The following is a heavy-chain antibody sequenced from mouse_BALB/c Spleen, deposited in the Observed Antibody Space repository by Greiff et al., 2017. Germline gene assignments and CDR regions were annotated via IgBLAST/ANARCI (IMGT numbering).Heavy chain of an antibody. Sequence: EVKVVESGGGLVKPGGSLKLSCAASGFAFSSYDMSWVRQTPEKRLEWVAYISSGGGSTYYPDTVKGRFTISRDNAKNTLYLQMSSLKSEDTAMYYCARLYYGPFYAMDYWGQGTSVTVSS. D-gene: IGHD2-1*01. CDR1: GFAFSSYD. CDR3: ARLYYGPFYAMDY. V-gene: IGHV5-12-1*01. CDR2: ISSGGGST. J-gene: IGHJ4*01.